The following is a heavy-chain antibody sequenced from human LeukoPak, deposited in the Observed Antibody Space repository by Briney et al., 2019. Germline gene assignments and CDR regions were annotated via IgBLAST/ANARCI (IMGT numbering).Heavy chain of an antibody. CDR1: GYSLTSYW. CDR3: ARRISNIFDWFDS. D-gene: IGHD3-3*01. CDR2: IFPRDSDT. V-gene: IGHV5-51*01. Sequence: GESLKIPCKVSGYSLTSYWIGWVRQMPGKGLEWMGFIFPRDSDTRYSPSFQGQVTFSVDESISTAYLQWSSLKAADTAMYYCARRISNIFDWFDSWGQGTQVIVSS. J-gene: IGHJ5*01.